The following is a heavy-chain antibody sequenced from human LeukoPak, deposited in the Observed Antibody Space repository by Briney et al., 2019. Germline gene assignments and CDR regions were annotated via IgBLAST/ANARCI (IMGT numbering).Heavy chain of an antibody. D-gene: IGHD6-19*01. J-gene: IGHJ4*02. Sequence: RASVKVSCKASGYTFTSYDINWVRQATGQGLEWMGWMNPNSGNTGYAQKFQGRVTMTRNTSISTAYMELSSLRSEDTAVYYCARDLRWLVRGYFDYWGQGTLVTVSS. CDR2: MNPNSGNT. V-gene: IGHV1-8*01. CDR3: ARDLRWLVRGYFDY. CDR1: GYTFTSYD.